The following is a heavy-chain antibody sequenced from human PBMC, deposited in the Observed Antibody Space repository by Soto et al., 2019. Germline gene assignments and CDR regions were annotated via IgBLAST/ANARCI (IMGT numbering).Heavy chain of an antibody. CDR2: ISGSDGGA. J-gene: IGHJ4*02. D-gene: IGHD3-16*01. Sequence: GGSRSLSCEASELGSSNNAMTWVRQAPGKGREWVSGISGSDGGAYHADSVKGRFTISRDNSRSTLYLQMNSLRVEDTAVYYCASGGLHGYANGGLSYFHSWGQGTLVTVSS. CDR1: ELGSSNNA. V-gene: IGHV3-23*01. CDR3: ASGGLHGYANGGLSYFHS.